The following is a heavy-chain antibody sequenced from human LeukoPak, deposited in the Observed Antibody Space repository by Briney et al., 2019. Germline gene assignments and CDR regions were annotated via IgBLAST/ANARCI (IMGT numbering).Heavy chain of an antibody. CDR2: ISYDGSNK. Sequence: PGGSLRLSCAASGFTFSSYAMHWVRQAPGKGLEWVAVISYDGSNKYYADSVKGRFTISRDNSKNTLYLQMNSLRAEDTAVYYCARDGLARMIVVVREGYFDYWGQGTLVTVSS. CDR1: GFTFSSYA. J-gene: IGHJ4*02. D-gene: IGHD3-22*01. CDR3: ARDGLARMIVVVREGYFDY. V-gene: IGHV3-30-3*01.